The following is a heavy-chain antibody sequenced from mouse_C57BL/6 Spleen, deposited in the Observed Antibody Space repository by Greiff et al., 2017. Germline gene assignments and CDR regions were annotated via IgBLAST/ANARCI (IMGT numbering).Heavy chain of an antibody. V-gene: IGHV5-4*01. Sequence: EVQRVESGGGLVKPGGSLKLSCAASGFTFSSYAMSWVRQTPEKRLEWVATISDGGSYTYYPDNVKGRFTISRDNAKNNLYLQMSHLKSEDTAMYYCARDERLSYFDYWGQGTTLTVSS. J-gene: IGHJ2*01. CDR3: ARDERLSYFDY. CDR1: GFTFSSYA. D-gene: IGHD3-2*02. CDR2: ISDGGSYT.